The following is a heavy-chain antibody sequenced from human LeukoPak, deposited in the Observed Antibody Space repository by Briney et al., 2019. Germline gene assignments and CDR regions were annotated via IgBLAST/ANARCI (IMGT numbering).Heavy chain of an antibody. D-gene: IGHD4-17*01. J-gene: IGHJ4*02. CDR3: ARAYDYGDYVGYYFDH. CDR1: GGTFSSYA. V-gene: IGHV1-69*06. CDR2: IIPIFGTA. Sequence: SVKVSCKASGGTFSSYAISWVRQAPGQGLEWMGGIIPIFGTANYAQKFQGRVTITADKSTSTAYMELSSLRSEDTAVYYCARAYDYGDYVGYYFDHWGQGTLVTVSS.